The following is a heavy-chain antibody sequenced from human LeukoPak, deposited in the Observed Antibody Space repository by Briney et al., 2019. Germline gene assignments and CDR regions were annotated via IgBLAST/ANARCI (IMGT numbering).Heavy chain of an antibody. CDR1: GGSLSSSSYY. Sequence: SETLSLTCDVSGGSLSSSSYYWGWIRQPPGKGLEWIGSIYYSGGTYYNPSLKSRVTISVDTSKNQFSLKLSSVTAADTAVYYCARRPVGTGKNPSRKLLGEYYFDYWGQGTLVTVSS. CDR2: IYYSGGT. J-gene: IGHJ4*02. V-gene: IGHV4-39*01. D-gene: IGHD3-10*01. CDR3: ARRPVGTGKNPSRKLLGEYYFDY.